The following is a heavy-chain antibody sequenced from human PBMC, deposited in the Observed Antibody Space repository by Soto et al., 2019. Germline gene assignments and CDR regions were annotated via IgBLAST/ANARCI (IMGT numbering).Heavy chain of an antibody. V-gene: IGHV1-18*01. CDR1: GYTFTSYG. CDR2: ISAYNGNT. CDR3: ARDGYCSGGSCYGYYYYGMDV. Sequence: ASVKVSCKASGYTFTSYGISWVRQAPGQGLEWMGWISAYNGNTNYAQKLQGRVTMTTDTSTSTAYMELRSLRSDDTAVYYCARDGYCSGGSCYGYYYYGMDVWGQGTTVTVSS. J-gene: IGHJ6*02. D-gene: IGHD2-15*01.